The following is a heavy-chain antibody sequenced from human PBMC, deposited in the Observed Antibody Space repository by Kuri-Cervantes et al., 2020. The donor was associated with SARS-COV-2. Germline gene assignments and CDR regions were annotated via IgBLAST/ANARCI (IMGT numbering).Heavy chain of an antibody. CDR3: ARLQRVVVPAASFDY. J-gene: IGHJ4*02. D-gene: IGHD2-2*01. V-gene: IGHV4-4*07. CDR2: IYTSGST. CDR1: GGSISSYY. Sequence: SETLSLTCTVSGGSISSYYWSWIRQPAGKGLEWIGRIYTSGSTNYNPSLKSRVTISVDTSKNQFSLKLSSVTAADTAVYYCARLQRVVVPAASFDYWGQGTLVTVSS.